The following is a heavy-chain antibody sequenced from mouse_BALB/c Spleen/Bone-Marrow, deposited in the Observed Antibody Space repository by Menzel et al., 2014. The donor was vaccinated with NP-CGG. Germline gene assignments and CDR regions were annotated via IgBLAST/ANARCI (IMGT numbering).Heavy chain of an antibody. Sequence: EVQLQQSGPSLVKPSQTLSLTCSVTGDSITSGYWNWIRKFPGNKLEYMGYISYSGNTYYNPSLKSRISITRDTSKNQFYLQLNSVTTEDTATYYCARYPLGRGYFDYWGQGTTLTVSS. D-gene: IGHD4-1*01. CDR1: GDSITSGY. CDR3: ARYPLGRGYFDY. CDR2: ISYSGNT. V-gene: IGHV3-8*02. J-gene: IGHJ2*01.